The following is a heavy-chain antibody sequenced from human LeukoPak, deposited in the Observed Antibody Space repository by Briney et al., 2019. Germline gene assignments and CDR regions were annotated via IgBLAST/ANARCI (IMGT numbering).Heavy chain of an antibody. V-gene: IGHV3-74*01. CDR3: ARGPNSNWSGLDF. J-gene: IGHJ4*02. D-gene: IGHD6-6*01. Sequence: GGSLRLSCAASGFTFSSNWMHWARQLPGKGLVWVSRISPTGSTTSYADSVKGRFTVSRDNAKNTLYLQVNNLRAEDTAVYYCARGPNSNWSGLDFWGQGTLLTVSS. CDR2: ISPTGSTT. CDR1: GFTFSSNW.